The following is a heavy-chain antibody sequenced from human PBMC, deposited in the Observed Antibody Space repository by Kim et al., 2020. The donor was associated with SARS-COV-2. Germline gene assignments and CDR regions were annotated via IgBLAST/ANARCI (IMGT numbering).Heavy chain of an antibody. Sequence: SETLSLTCNISGASIGTDYWTWIRQSPGRGLEWIGYIFYTGKTSYNPSLRSRVSLSLDTSRNQFSLRLNSVTAADTAVYFCARLPDINGWPFDYWAQGT. J-gene: IGHJ4*02. CDR3: ARLPDINGWPFDY. D-gene: IGHD6-19*01. CDR2: IFYTGKT. V-gene: IGHV4-59*08. CDR1: GASIGTDY.